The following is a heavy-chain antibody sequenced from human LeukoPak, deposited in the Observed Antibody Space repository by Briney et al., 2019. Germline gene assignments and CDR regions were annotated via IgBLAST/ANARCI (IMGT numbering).Heavy chain of an antibody. CDR1: GFTFSTYG. J-gene: IGHJ4*02. V-gene: IGHV3-23*01. CDR2: ISADGGDT. CDR3: ANWQSGSRVFFDY. Sequence: PGGSLRLSCAASGFTFSTYGIHWVRQAPGKGLEWVSAISADGGDTYYADSVKGRFTISRDNSKNTLDLHMSSLRAEDTAIYYCANWQSGSRVFFDYWGQGTLVTVSS. D-gene: IGHD1-26*01.